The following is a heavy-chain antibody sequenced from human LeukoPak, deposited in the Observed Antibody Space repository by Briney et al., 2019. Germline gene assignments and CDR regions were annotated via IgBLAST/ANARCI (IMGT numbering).Heavy chain of an antibody. D-gene: IGHD5-12*01. J-gene: IGHJ6*02. V-gene: IGHV4-38-2*01. CDR3: ARRNSGNDYVVGHYGMDV. CDR2: IYHSGST. Sequence: SETLSLTCPVSGYSITSGYYWGWIRQPPGKGLEWIGSIYHSGSTSYNPSLKSRVTISVDTSKNQFSLKLSSVTAADTAVYYCARRNSGNDYVVGHYGMDVWGQGTTVTVSS. CDR1: GYSITSGYY.